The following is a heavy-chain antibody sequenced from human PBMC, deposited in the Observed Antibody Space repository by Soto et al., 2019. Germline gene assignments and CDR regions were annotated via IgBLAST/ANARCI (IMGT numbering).Heavy chain of an antibody. V-gene: IGHV4-4*02. CDR1: GGSITTSVL. D-gene: IGHD4-17*01. Sequence: SEALSLSCDVSGGSITTSVLWTWVRQFPGRGLEWIGEIAHDGHTNYNPSLSGRVTMSVDIANSEFSLNLASVNAADTAVYFCGRARDYDYCGQGTLV. CDR3: GRARDYDY. CDR2: IAHDGHT. J-gene: IGHJ4*02.